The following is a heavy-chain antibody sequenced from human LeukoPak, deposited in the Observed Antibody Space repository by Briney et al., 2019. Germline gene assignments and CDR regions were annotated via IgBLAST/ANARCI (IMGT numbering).Heavy chain of an antibody. J-gene: IGHJ4*02. Sequence: ASVRVSWKASGYTTTSYYIHWVRQAPGQGLEWMGWMNPNSGNTGYAQKFQGRVTMTRNTSISTAYMELSSLRSEDTAVYYCARPTRGFDYWGQGTLVTVSS. D-gene: IGHD3-10*01. CDR2: MNPNSGNT. CDR3: ARPTRGFDY. CDR1: GYTTTSYY. V-gene: IGHV1-8*02.